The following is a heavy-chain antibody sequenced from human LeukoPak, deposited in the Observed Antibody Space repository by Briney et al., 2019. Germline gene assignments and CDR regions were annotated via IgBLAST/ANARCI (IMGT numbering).Heavy chain of an antibody. Sequence: GGSLRLSCAASEFTFSSYAMHWVRQAPGKGLEWVALVSNDGGDKYYADSVKGRFTTSRDNSKNTLYLQMNSLRAEDTAVYYCAKFTRSLEWLLGHYYGMDVWGQGTTVTVSS. J-gene: IGHJ6*02. CDR1: EFTFSSYA. V-gene: IGHV3-30*18. CDR3: AKFTRSLEWLLGHYYGMDV. D-gene: IGHD3-3*01. CDR2: VSNDGGDK.